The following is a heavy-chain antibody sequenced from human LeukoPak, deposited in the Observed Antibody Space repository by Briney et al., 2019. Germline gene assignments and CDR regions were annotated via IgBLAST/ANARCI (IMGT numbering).Heavy chain of an antibody. CDR3: ARGGALTYNRRFDP. Sequence: SGTLSLTCAVYGGSFSGYYWSWISQPPGKGLEWIGEINHSGSTNYNPSLKSRVTISVDTSKNQFSLKLSSVTAADTAVYYCARGGALTYNRRFDPWGQGTLVTVSS. J-gene: IGHJ5*02. D-gene: IGHD1-14*01. CDR2: INHSGST. V-gene: IGHV4-34*01. CDR1: GGSFSGYY.